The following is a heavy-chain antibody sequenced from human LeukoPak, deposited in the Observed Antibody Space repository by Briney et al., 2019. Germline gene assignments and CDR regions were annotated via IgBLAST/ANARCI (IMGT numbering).Heavy chain of an antibody. Sequence: SETLSLTCAVSGGSISSSNWWSWVRPPPGKGLEWIGEIYHSGSTNYNPSLKSRVTISVDKSKNQFSLKLSSVTAADTAVYYCARGKTSQNIVTRKTYNWFDPWGQGTLVTVSS. V-gene: IGHV4-4*02. D-gene: IGHD2/OR15-2a*01. CDR2: IYHSGST. CDR3: ARGKTSQNIVTRKTYNWFDP. J-gene: IGHJ5*02. CDR1: GGSISSSNW.